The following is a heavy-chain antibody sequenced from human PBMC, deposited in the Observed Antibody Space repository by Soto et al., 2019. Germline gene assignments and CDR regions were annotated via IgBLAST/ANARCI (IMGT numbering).Heavy chain of an antibody. CDR3: AKDSYFYDSSGYPHYYYYGMDV. Sequence: GGSLRLSCAASGFTFSSYAMSWVRQAPGKGLEWVSAISGSGGSTYYADSVKGRLTISRDKSKNTLYLQMNSLRAEDTAVYYCAKDSYFYDSSGYPHYYYYGMDVWGQGTTVTVSS. J-gene: IGHJ6*02. CDR1: GFTFSSYA. V-gene: IGHV3-23*01. D-gene: IGHD3-22*01. CDR2: ISGSGGST.